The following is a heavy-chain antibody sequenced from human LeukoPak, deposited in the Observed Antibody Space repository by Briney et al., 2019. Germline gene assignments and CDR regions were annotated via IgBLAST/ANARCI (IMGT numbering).Heavy chain of an antibody. CDR2: IYYSGST. CDR1: GGSISSYY. V-gene: IGHV4-59*08. Sequence: SETLSLTCTVSGGSISSYYWSWIRQPPGKGLEWIGYIYYSGSTNYNPSLKSRVTISVDTSKNQFSLKLSSVTAADTAVYYCASLGAAMADFDYWGQGTLVTVSS. CDR3: ASLGAAMADFDY. J-gene: IGHJ4*02. D-gene: IGHD5-18*01.